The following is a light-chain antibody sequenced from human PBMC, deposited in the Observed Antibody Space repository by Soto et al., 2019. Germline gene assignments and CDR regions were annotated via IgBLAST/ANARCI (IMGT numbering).Light chain of an antibody. CDR1: QSVLYSSNNKNY. CDR2: WAS. V-gene: IGKV4-1*01. CDR3: QQYYSTPLT. Sequence: DIVMTQSPDSLAVSLGERATINCKSSQSVLYSSNNKNYLAWYQQKPGQPPQLLIYWASTRESGVPDRFSGSGSGTDFTLTISSLQAEDVATYYCQQYYSTPLTFGQGTKVEIK. J-gene: IGKJ1*01.